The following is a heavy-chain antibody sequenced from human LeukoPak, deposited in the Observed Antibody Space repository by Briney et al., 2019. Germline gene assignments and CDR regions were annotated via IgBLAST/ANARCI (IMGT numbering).Heavy chain of an antibody. CDR1: GGSISSYY. CDR2: IYYSGST. V-gene: IGHV4-59*01. J-gene: IGHJ4*02. Sequence: PSETLSLTCTVSGGSISSYYWSWIRQPPGKGLEWIGDIYYSGSTNYNASLKSRVTISVDTSKNPFSLKLSSVTAAETAVYYCARVIAVAGTYPPPHFDYWGQGTLVTVSS. CDR3: ARVIAVAGTYPPPHFDY. D-gene: IGHD6-19*01.